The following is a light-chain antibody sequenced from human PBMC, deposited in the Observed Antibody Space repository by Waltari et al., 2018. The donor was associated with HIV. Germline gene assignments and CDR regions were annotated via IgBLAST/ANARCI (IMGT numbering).Light chain of an antibody. CDR1: QGIGND. V-gene: IGKV1-6*02. CDR3: LQDGSFPLT. J-gene: IGKJ3*01. Sequence: AIKMTQSPSSLSASVGDRVTITCRASQGIGNDLGWYQQKPGQAPKALIYAASSLQTGIPSRFSGSRSGTDFTLTISSLQTEDSATYYCLQDGSFPLTFGPGTKVDV. CDR2: AAS.